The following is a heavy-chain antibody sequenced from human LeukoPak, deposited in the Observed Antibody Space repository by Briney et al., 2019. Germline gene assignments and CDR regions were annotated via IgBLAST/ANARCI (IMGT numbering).Heavy chain of an antibody. Sequence: ASVKVSCKASGYTFTSYGISWGRQAPGQKLEWRGWISAYNGNTNYAQKLQGRDTMTTDTSPSTAYMDLRSLTSDDTAMYYCARTPPPTIVGAHYFYYWGQGTLVTVSS. CDR3: ARTPPPTIVGAHYFYY. J-gene: IGHJ4*02. D-gene: IGHD1-26*01. CDR1: GYTFTSYG. V-gene: IGHV1-18*01. CDR2: ISAYNGNT.